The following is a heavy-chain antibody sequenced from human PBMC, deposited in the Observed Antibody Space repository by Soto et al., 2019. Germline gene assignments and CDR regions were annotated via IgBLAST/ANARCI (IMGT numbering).Heavy chain of an antibody. CDR2: IYYSGST. V-gene: IGHV4-59*01. Sequence: SETLSLTCTVSGGSISSYYWSWIRQPPGKGLEWIGYIYYSGSTNYNPSLKSRVTISVDTSKSQFSLKLSSVTAADTAVYYCARVRERSGSNYYYYGMDVWGQGTTVTVSS. CDR3: ARVRERSGSNYYYYGMDV. D-gene: IGHD1-26*01. CDR1: GGSISSYY. J-gene: IGHJ6*02.